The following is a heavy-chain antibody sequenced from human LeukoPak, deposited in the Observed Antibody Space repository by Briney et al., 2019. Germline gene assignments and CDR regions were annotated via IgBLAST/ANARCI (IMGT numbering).Heavy chain of an antibody. CDR3: ARETAMAPDY. D-gene: IGHD5-18*01. J-gene: IGHJ4*02. Sequence: GGSLRLSCAASGFTFSRYWMHWVRQAPGKGLVWVSRINSDGYSTTYADFVKGRFTISRDNAKNTLYLQMKSLRADDTAVYYCARETAMAPDYWGQGTLVTVSS. CDR2: INSDGYST. V-gene: IGHV3-74*01. CDR1: GFTFSRYW.